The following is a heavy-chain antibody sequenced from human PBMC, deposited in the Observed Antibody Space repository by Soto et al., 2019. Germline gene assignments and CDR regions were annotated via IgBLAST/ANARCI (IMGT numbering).Heavy chain of an antibody. V-gene: IGHV4-4*07. D-gene: IGHD6-13*01. CDR1: GGSISSYY. J-gene: IGHJ6*02. Sequence: SETLSLTCTVSGGSISSYYWSWIRLPAGKGLEWIGRIYTSGSTHYNPSLKSRVTRAVDTSKNQFSLKLSSVTAADTAVYYFARISSRTASGSYHYAKDAWGQGPTIT. CDR2: IYTSGST. CDR3: ARISSRTASGSYHYAKDA.